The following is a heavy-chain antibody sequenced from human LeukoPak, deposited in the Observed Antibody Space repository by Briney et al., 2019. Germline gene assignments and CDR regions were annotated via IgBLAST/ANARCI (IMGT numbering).Heavy chain of an antibody. J-gene: IGHJ5*02. Sequence: GGSLRLSCAASGFTFSTCAMHWVRQAPGKGLEYGAAISGNGDSTYYANSVKGRFTISRDNSKNTLYLQMGSLRPEDMAVYYCAREVYAGNWFDPWGQGTLVTVSS. CDR3: AREVYAGNWFDP. D-gene: IGHD2-8*01. CDR2: ISGNGDST. V-gene: IGHV3-64*01. CDR1: GFTFSTCA.